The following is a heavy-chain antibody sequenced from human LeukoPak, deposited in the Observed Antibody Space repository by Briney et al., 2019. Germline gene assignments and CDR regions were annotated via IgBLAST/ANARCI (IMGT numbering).Heavy chain of an antibody. Sequence: SETLSLTCAVYGGSFSGYYWGWIRQPPGKGLEWIGSIYYSGSTYYNPSLKSRVTISVDTSKNQFSLKLSSVTAADTAVYYCAAEMATITGGAFDIWGQGTMVTVSS. D-gene: IGHD5-24*01. J-gene: IGHJ3*02. CDR2: IYYSGST. CDR3: AAEMATITGGAFDI. V-gene: IGHV4-34*01. CDR1: GGSFSGYY.